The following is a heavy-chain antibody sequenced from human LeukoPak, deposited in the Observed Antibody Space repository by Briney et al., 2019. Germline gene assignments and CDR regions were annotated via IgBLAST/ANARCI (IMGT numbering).Heavy chain of an antibody. CDR3: ARFPSGSYSY. CDR2: ISGSGDNT. J-gene: IGHJ4*02. D-gene: IGHD1-26*01. CDR1: GFTFSSYA. V-gene: IGHV3-23*01. Sequence: GGSLRLSCAASGFTFSSYAMSWVRQAPGKGLEWVSGISGSGDNTYYADSVKGRFTISRDNSKNTLYLQMNSLRADDTAVYYCARFPSGSYSYWGQGTLVTVSS.